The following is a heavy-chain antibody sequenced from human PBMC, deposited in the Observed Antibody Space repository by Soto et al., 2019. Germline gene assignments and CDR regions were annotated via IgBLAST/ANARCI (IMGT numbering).Heavy chain of an antibody. D-gene: IGHD1-1*01. CDR1: GFSLATSGVG. Sequence: QVTLEESGPTRVKPTQTLTLTCTFSGFSLATSGVGVGWVRQPPGKALERLALIYWDDDKRYSPSLRSGLTVTKDTSRNQVVLTMTNMDPVDTATYYCAHRVGLQGNWNGGYFDFWGQGAPVTVSS. CDR3: AHRVGLQGNWNGGYFDF. J-gene: IGHJ4*02. CDR2: IYWDDDK. V-gene: IGHV2-5*02.